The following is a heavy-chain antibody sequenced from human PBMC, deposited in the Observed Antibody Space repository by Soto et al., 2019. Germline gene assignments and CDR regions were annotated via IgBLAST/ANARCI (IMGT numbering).Heavy chain of an antibody. CDR2: IYYSGST. V-gene: IGHV4-31*03. CDR3: ARTLRDPLYYYYMDV. Sequence: SETLSLTCTVSGGSISSGGYYWSWILHHPGKGLEWIGYIYYSGSTYYNPSLKSRVTISVDTSKNQFSLKLSSVTAADTAVYYCARTLRDPLYYYYMDVWGKGTAVTVSS. D-gene: IGHD3-10*01. CDR1: GGSISSGGYY. J-gene: IGHJ6*03.